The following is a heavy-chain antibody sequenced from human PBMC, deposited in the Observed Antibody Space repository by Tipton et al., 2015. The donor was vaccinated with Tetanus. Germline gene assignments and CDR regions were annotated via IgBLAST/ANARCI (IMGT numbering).Heavy chain of an antibody. CDR1: GLSFSDYF. V-gene: IGHV3-11*01. D-gene: IGHD4-17*01. CDR3: AKLGAVTTPAY. CDR2: ISDTASTI. J-gene: IGHJ4*02. Sequence: SLRLSCAASGLSFSDYFMGWVRQAPGEGLEWISYISDTASTIHYADSVRGRFTISRDNAKESLFLEMNSLRAEDTAVYYCAKLGAVTTPAYWGQGTLVTVSS.